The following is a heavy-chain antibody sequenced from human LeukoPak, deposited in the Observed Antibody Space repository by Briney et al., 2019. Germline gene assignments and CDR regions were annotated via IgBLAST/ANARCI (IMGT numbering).Heavy chain of an antibody. CDR1: GITFSSHA. J-gene: IGHJ4*02. V-gene: IGHV3-64D*06. D-gene: IGHD6-19*01. Sequence: GGSLRLSCSASGITFSSHAMHWVRQAPGKGLEYFSDISDNGGMTFYADSVKGRFTISRDNSKNTLYLQMRSLRGEDTAVYYCYVSGWTEDIDNWGQGTLVTVSS. CDR2: ISDNGGMT. CDR3: YVSGWTEDIDN.